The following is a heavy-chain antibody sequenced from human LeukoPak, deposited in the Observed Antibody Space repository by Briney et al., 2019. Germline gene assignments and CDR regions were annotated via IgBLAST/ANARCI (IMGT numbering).Heavy chain of an antibody. D-gene: IGHD5-18*01. CDR3: ARGLYTAMVTLFDY. Sequence: PGGSLRLSCAASGFTFSSYEMNWVRRAPGKGLEWVSYISSSGSTIYYADSVKGRFTISRDNAKNSLYLQMNSLRAEDTAVYYCARGLYTAMVTLFDYWGQGTLVTVSS. CDR1: GFTFSSYE. CDR2: ISSSGSTI. V-gene: IGHV3-48*03. J-gene: IGHJ4*02.